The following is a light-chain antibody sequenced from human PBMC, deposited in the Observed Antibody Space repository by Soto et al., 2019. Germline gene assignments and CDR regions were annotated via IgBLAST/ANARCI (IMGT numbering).Light chain of an antibody. CDR3: SSYINSITFVI. V-gene: IGLV2-14*01. CDR2: EVT. CDR1: SSDVGGYNY. Sequence: QSALTQPASVSGSPGQSITISCTGTSSDVGGYNYVSWYQQYPGKAPKIMIYEVTKRPSGISNRFSGSKSGNTASLTISGLQAEDEADYYCSSYINSITFVIFGGGTKLTVL. J-gene: IGLJ2*01.